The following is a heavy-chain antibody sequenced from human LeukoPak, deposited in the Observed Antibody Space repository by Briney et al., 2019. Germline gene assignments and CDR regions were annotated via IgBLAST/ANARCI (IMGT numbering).Heavy chain of an antibody. CDR2: ISGSGGST. Sequence: PGGSLRLSCAASGFTLSSYAMSWVRQAPGKGLEWVSAISGSGGSTYYADSVKGRFTISRDNSKNTLYLQMNSLRAEDTAVYYCAKASGPTYYYYYMDVWGKGTTVTVSS. CDR3: AKASGPTYYYYYMDV. D-gene: IGHD3-3*01. CDR1: GFTLSSYA. V-gene: IGHV3-23*01. J-gene: IGHJ6*03.